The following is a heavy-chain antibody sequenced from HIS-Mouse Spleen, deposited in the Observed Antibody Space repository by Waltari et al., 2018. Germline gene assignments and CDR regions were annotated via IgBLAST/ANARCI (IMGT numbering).Heavy chain of an antibody. V-gene: IGHV3-30-3*01. CDR2: LSYDGSNK. Sequence: QVQLVESGGGVVQPGRSLRLSCAASGFTFSSYAMHWVRQAPGKGLEWGEVLSYDGSNKYYADSVKGRFTISRDNSKNTLYLQMNSLRAEDTAVYYCARDHRNNWAIRDWGQGTLVTVSS. CDR1: GFTFSSYA. J-gene: IGHJ4*02. CDR3: ARDHRNNWAIRD. D-gene: IGHD1-20*01.